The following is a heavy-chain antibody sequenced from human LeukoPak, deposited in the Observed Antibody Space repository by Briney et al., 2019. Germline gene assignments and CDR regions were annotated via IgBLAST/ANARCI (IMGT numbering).Heavy chain of an antibody. D-gene: IGHD3-16*01. Sequence: PGGSLRLSCAASGFTFSSYSMNWVRQAPGKGLEWVSSISSSSSYIYYADSVKGRFTISRDNAKNSLYLQMNSLRAEDTAVYYCARDWGIGGRPIDCWGQGTLVTVSS. CDR1: GFTFSSYS. V-gene: IGHV3-21*01. CDR3: ARDWGIGGRPIDC. J-gene: IGHJ4*02. CDR2: ISSSSSYI.